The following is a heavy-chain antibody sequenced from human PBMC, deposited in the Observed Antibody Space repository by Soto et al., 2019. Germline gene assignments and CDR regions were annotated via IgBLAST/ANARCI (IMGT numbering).Heavy chain of an antibody. Sequence: GASVKVSCTVSGYTLTELSMHWVRQAPGKGLEWMGGFDPEDGETIYAQKFQGRVTMTEDTSTDTAYMELSSLRSEDTAVYYCATDADYGDYWDAFDIWGQGTMVTVSS. D-gene: IGHD4-17*01. J-gene: IGHJ3*02. CDR3: ATDADYGDYWDAFDI. CDR2: FDPEDGET. V-gene: IGHV1-24*01. CDR1: GYTLTELS.